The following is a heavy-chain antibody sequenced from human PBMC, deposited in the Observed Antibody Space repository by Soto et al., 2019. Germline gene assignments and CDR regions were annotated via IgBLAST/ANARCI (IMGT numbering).Heavy chain of an antibody. CDR1: GYTFTSYY. D-gene: IGHD2-2*01. CDR3: ASDYGYCSSTSCSDYYYGMDV. J-gene: IGHJ6*02. Sequence: GASVKVSCKASGYTFTSYYMHWVRQAPGQGLEWMGIINPSGGSTSYAQKFQGRVTMTRDTSTSTVYMELSSLRSEDTAVYYCASDYGYCSSTSCSDYYYGMDVWGQGTTVTVSS. CDR2: INPSGGST. V-gene: IGHV1-46*01.